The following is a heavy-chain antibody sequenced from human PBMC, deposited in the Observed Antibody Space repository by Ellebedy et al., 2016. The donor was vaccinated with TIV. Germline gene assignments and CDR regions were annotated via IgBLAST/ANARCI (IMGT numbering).Heavy chain of an antibody. CDR2: ISSDGGST. V-gene: IGHV3-64*04. CDR3: ATTAVVGRDDAFDI. D-gene: IGHD2-15*01. CDR1: GFTFNNYA. J-gene: IGHJ3*02. Sequence: GESLKISCSASGFTFNNYAMHWVRQAPGKGLEYVSAISSDGGSTYSADSVKGRFTISRDNSKNSLYLQMNSLRAEDTALYYCATTAVVGRDDAFDIWGQGTMVTVSS.